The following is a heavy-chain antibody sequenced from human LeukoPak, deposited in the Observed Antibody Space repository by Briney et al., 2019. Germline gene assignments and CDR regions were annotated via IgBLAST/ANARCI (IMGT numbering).Heavy chain of an antibody. CDR1: GFTVSSNY. CDR3: AKGDSSGYYPYYFDY. Sequence: GGSLRLSCAASGFTVSSNYMSWVRQAPGKGLEWVSVIYGGGSTYYADSVKGRFTISRDNSKNTLYLQMNSLRAEDTAVYYCAKGDSSGYYPYYFDYWGQGTLVTVSS. J-gene: IGHJ4*02. V-gene: IGHV3-66*01. D-gene: IGHD3-22*01. CDR2: IYGGGST.